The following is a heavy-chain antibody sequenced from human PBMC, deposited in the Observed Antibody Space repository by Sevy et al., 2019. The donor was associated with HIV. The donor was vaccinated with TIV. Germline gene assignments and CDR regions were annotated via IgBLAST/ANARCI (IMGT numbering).Heavy chain of an antibody. J-gene: IGHJ4*02. CDR2: ISGSGGST. CDR1: GFTFSSYA. Sequence: GGSLRLSCAASGFTFSSYAMSWVRQAPGKGLEWVSAISGSGGSTYYADSVKGRFTISRDNSKNTLYLQTNSLRAEDTAVYYCARNLDMGVVATSPGSEYFDYWGQGTLVTVSS. V-gene: IGHV3-23*01. CDR3: ARNLDMGVVATSPGSEYFDY. D-gene: IGHD5-12*01.